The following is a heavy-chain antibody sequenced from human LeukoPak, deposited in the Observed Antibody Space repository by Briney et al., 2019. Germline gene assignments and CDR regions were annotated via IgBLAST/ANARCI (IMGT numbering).Heavy chain of an antibody. CDR1: GYTFNAYY. Sequence: ASVKVSCKASGYTFNAYYIHWVRQAPGQGLEWEGWINPHSGGTNSTQKFQDRVTMTRDTSISTVYMELSRLRSDDTAVYYCARDRDSYGDYYFFYMDVWGKGTTVAVSS. D-gene: IGHD5-18*01. CDR2: INPHSGGT. V-gene: IGHV1-2*02. CDR3: ARDRDSYGDYYFFYMDV. J-gene: IGHJ6*03.